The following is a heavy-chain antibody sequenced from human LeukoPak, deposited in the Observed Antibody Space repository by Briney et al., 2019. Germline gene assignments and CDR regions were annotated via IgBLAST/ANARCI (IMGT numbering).Heavy chain of an antibody. CDR2: TNPNSDGT. D-gene: IGHD2-2*01. V-gene: IGHV1-2*02. CDR3: DQDCGTSCYYSYYIDV. Sequence: ASVKVSCNASGGAFTDDALNWVRQAPGQGLEWMGWTNPNSDGTSYAQAFQGRVRMTRDTSISTDYMELRRLRLEDAAASYCDQDCGTSCYYSYYIDVWGKGTPVTISS. CDR1: GGAFTDDA. J-gene: IGHJ6*03.